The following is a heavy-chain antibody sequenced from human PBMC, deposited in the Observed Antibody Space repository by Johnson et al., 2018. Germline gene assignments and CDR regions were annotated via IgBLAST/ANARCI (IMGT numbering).Heavy chain of an antibody. CDR3: AKGTGAADYMDV. CDR2: ISYDGSNK. D-gene: IGHD6-13*01. V-gene: IGHV3-30*18. Sequence: QVQLVESGGGVVQPGRSLRLSCAASGFTFSSYGMHWVRQAPGKGLEWVAVISYDGSNKWYADSVKGRFTISRDNSKNTLYLEMNSLRAEDTAVYYCAKGTGAADYMDVWGKGTTVTVSS. CDR1: GFTFSSYG. J-gene: IGHJ6*03.